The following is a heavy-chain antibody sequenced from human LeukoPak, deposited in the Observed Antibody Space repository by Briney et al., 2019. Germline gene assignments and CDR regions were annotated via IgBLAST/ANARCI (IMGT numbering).Heavy chain of an antibody. CDR3: AKDAVTTWYFDY. CDR1: GFTFSSYS. CDR2: ISGGGGST. V-gene: IGHV3-23*01. J-gene: IGHJ4*02. D-gene: IGHD4-17*01. Sequence: GGSLRLSCAASGFTFSSYSMNWVRQAPGKGLEWVSAISGGGGSTYYADSVKGRFTISRDNSKNTLYLQMNSLRAEDTAVYYCAKDAVTTWYFDYWGQGTLVTVSS.